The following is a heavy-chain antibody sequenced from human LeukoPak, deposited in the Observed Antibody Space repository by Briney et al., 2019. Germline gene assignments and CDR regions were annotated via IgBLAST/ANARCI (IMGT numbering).Heavy chain of an antibody. D-gene: IGHD6-13*01. CDR3: ARDVIAVASTSGFDY. CDR2: IKEDGSEK. Sequence: PGGSLRLSCAASGFTFSGYWMSWVRQAPGKGLEWVANIKEDGSEKYYVDSVEGRFTISRDNAKNSLYLQMNSLRDEDSAVYYCARDVIAVASTSGFDYWGQGTLVTVSS. J-gene: IGHJ4*02. CDR1: GFTFSGYW. V-gene: IGHV3-7*01.